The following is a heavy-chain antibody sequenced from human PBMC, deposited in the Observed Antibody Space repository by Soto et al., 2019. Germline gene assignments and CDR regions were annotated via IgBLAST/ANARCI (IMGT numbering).Heavy chain of an antibody. D-gene: IGHD3-22*01. Sequence: EVQLVESGGGLVQPGRSLRLSCATSGFPFSSYEFNWVRQAPGKGLEWISYIGTSSTNIYYTDSVKGRFTVSRDNAKNSLYLQMNSLRAEDTAIYYCARAEDYYDSSGYPEYFDYWGQGTLVTVSS. V-gene: IGHV3-48*03. J-gene: IGHJ4*02. CDR3: ARAEDYYDSSGYPEYFDY. CDR1: GFPFSSYE. CDR2: IGTSSTNI.